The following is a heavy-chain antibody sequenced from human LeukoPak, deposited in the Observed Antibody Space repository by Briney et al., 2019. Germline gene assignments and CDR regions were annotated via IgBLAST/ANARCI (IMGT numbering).Heavy chain of an antibody. V-gene: IGHV1-46*01. CDR2: INTSGGST. CDR3: ARAPTRPAVMDV. J-gene: IGHJ6*02. Sequence: GASVKVSCKASGYTFTSYYMHWVRQAPGQGLEWMGIINTSGGSTSYAQKFQGRVTMTRDTSTSTVYMELSSLRSEDTAVYYCARAPTRPAVMDVWGQGTTVTVSS. CDR1: GYTFTSYY.